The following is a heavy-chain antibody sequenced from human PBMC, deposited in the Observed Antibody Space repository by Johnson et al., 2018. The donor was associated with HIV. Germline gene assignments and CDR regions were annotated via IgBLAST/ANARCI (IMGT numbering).Heavy chain of an antibody. V-gene: IGHV3-73*02. CDR3: TRQADI. J-gene: IGHJ3*02. Sequence: VQLVESGGGLVQPGGSLKLSCAASGFTFSGSAMHWVRQASGKGLEWVGRIRSKANSYATAYAESVKGRFTISRLDSKNTAYLQMNSLKTDDTAVYYCTRQADIWGQGTMVTVSS. CDR1: GFTFSGSA. CDR2: IRSKANSYAT.